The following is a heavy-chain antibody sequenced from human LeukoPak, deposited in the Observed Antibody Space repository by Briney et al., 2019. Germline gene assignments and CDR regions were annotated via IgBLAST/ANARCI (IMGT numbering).Heavy chain of an antibody. CDR2: ISGDGGST. CDR1: GFTFDDYA. J-gene: IGHJ4*02. CDR3: AKDTHPYYDFWSGYFFDY. D-gene: IGHD3-3*01. V-gene: IGHV3-43*02. Sequence: QTGGALRLSCAASGFTFDDYAMHWVRRAPGKGLEWVSLISGDGGSTYYADSVKGRFTISRDNSKNSLYLQMNSLRTEDTALYYCAKDTHPYYDFWSGYFFDYWGQGTLVTVSS.